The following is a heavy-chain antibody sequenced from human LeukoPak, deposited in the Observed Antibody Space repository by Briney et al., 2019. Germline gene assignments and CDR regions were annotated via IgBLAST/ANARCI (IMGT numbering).Heavy chain of an antibody. Sequence: GGSLRLSCAASGFTFSSYEMNWVRQAPGKGLEWVSYISSSGSTIYYADSVKGRFTISRDNAKNSLYLQMNSLRAEDTAVYYCAGDRSYYGSGIDYWGQGTLVTVSS. J-gene: IGHJ4*02. V-gene: IGHV3-48*03. CDR2: ISSSGSTI. CDR3: AGDRSYYGSGIDY. CDR1: GFTFSSYE. D-gene: IGHD3-10*01.